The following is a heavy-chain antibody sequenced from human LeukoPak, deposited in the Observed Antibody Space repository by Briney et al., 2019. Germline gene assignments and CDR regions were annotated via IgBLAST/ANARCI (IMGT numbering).Heavy chain of an antibody. CDR3: ARVSEDYSSGWYEEYFQY. CDR1: GFTFSSYG. Sequence: GRSLRLSCAASGFTFSSYGMHWVRQAPGKGLEWVAVIWYDGSKKNYADSVKGRFTISRDNSKNTLNLQMTSLRAEDTAVYYCARVSEDYSSGWYEEYFQYWGQGTLVIVSS. V-gene: IGHV3-33*01. J-gene: IGHJ1*01. D-gene: IGHD6-19*01. CDR2: IWYDGSKK.